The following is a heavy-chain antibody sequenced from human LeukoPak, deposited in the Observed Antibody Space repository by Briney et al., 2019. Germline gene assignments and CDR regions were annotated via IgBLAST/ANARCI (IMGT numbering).Heavy chain of an antibody. V-gene: IGHV3-30*02. CDR1: GITFRNHG. D-gene: IGHD6-13*01. Sequence: GGSLRLSCAASGITFRNHGMHWVRQAPGKGLEWVAFIQSDGNNEYYADSVKGRFTISRDNSKNTLYLQMNGLRAEDTAVYYCARAQKYSSSWYYYYMDVWGKGTTVTVSS. J-gene: IGHJ6*03. CDR2: IQSDGNNE. CDR3: ARAQKYSSSWYYYYMDV.